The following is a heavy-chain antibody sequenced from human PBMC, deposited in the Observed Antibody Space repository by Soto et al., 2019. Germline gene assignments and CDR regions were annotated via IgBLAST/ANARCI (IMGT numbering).Heavy chain of an antibody. CDR3: VRTPSLAYCDGDCYSFDY. V-gene: IGHV4-30-4*01. CDR1: GGSISGDDSY. Sequence: QVQLQESGPGLVKPSQTLSLTCTVSGGSISGDDSYWSWIRQPPGKGLEWIGFIYSGTAYYNPSHKSRASLSVFTSKNQFFLKLSSVTPADTAVYYCVRTPSLAYCDGDCYSFDYWGQGTLVTVSS. D-gene: IGHD2-21*02. J-gene: IGHJ4*02. CDR2: IYSGTA.